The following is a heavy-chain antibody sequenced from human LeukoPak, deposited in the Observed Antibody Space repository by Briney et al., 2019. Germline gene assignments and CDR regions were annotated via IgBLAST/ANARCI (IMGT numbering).Heavy chain of an antibody. J-gene: IGHJ6*02. CDR1: GGSISTCY. Sequence: SETLSLTCTVSGGSISTCYWSWIRQPPGKGLEWIGFIYYSGSTSYNSSLKSRVTISLDTPKNQFSLKLSSLTAADTAVYYCARSFDSRGYYFYGMDVWGQGTTVTVSS. CDR2: IYYSGST. D-gene: IGHD3-22*01. CDR3: ARSFDSRGYYFYGMDV. V-gene: IGHV4-59*01.